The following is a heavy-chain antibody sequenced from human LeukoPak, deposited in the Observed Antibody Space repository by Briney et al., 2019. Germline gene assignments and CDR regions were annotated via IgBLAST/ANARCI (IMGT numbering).Heavy chain of an antibody. Sequence: GGSLRLSCAASGFTFSSYSMNWVRQAPGKGLEWVSSISSSSSYIYYADSVKGRFTISRDNSKNTLYLQMNSLRAEDTALYYCAKDLNSRVGSYYFDYWGQGTLVTVSS. CDR2: ISSSSSYI. J-gene: IGHJ4*02. D-gene: IGHD2/OR15-2a*01. CDR3: AKDLNSRVGSYYFDY. V-gene: IGHV3-21*04. CDR1: GFTFSSYS.